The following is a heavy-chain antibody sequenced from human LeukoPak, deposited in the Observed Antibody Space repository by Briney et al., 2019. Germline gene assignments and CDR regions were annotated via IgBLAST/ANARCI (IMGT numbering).Heavy chain of an antibody. CDR3: TRGAPIRIAGQVIKGRTFEF. D-gene: IGHD3/OR15-3a*01. CDR2: IIPSSGST. Sequence: ASVKVSCKASGYTFTDYYVHWVRLAPGQGLEWMGWIIPSSGSTNYAQQFEGRVTLTRDTSINTVFMEVMRLRSDDTALYYCTRGAPIRIAGQVIKGRTFEFWGQGTQVTVSS. V-gene: IGHV1-2*02. CDR1: GYTFTDYY. J-gene: IGHJ4*02.